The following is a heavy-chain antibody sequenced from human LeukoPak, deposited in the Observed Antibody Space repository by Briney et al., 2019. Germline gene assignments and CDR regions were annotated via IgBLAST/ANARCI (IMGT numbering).Heavy chain of an antibody. CDR3: AKGAGPPWFDP. CDR2: MSSSGIS. D-gene: IGHD6-19*01. Sequence: PSQTPSLTCTVSNGSISSDTYFWSWIRQPAGKGLEWIGRMSSSGISTYSPSHKSRVTISIDTSRNQFSMNLNSVTAADTAVYYCAKGAGPPWFDPWGQGTLVTVSS. V-gene: IGHV4-61*02. CDR1: NGSISSDTYF. J-gene: IGHJ5*02.